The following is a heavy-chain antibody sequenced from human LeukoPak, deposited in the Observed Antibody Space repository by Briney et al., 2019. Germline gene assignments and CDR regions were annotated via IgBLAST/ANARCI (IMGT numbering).Heavy chain of an antibody. J-gene: IGHJ4*02. Sequence: ASVKVSCKASGYTFTSYDINWVRQATGQGLEWMGWINPNSGGTNYAQKFQGRVTMTRDTSISTAYMELSRLRSDDTAVYYCARTVAGSSSWHSFDYWGQGTLVTVSS. CDR2: INPNSGGT. D-gene: IGHD6-13*01. CDR1: GYTFTSYD. CDR3: ARTVAGSSSWHSFDY. V-gene: IGHV1-2*02.